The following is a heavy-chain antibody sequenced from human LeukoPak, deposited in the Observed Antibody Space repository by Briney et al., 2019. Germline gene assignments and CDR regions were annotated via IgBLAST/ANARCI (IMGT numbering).Heavy chain of an antibody. CDR1: GGSISSSSYY. CDR3: ARRYSYGSGEDY. V-gene: IGHV4-39*01. Sequence: SETLSLTCTVSGGSISSSSYYWGWIRQPPGKGLEWIGSIYYSGSTYYNPSLKGRVTISVDTSKNQFSLKLSSVTAADTAVYYCARRYSYGSGEDYWGQGTLVTVSS. J-gene: IGHJ4*02. D-gene: IGHD5-18*01. CDR2: IYYSGST.